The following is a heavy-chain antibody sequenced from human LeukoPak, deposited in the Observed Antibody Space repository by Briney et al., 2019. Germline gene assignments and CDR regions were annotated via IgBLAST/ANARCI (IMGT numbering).Heavy chain of an antibody. CDR1: GGTFRSYA. CDR2: IIPILGIA. J-gene: IGHJ4*02. Sequence: SVTVSCKDSGGTFRSYAIRWVRQAHGQGIEWMGRIIPILGIANYAQKLQGRVTITAEKYTSTEYMELSSLRSEDTAVYYCAREDSGYDWGYFDYWGQGTLVTVSS. D-gene: IGHD5-12*01. V-gene: IGHV1-69*04. CDR3: AREDSGYDWGYFDY.